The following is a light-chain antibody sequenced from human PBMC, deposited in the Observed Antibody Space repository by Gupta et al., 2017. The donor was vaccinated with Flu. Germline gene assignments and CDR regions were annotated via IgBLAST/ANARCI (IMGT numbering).Light chain of an antibody. J-gene: IGKJ1*01. V-gene: IGKV1-39*01. CDR2: AAS. CDR1: QSISSY. CDR3: KQSYSTPQT. Sequence: DIQMTQSPSSLSASVGDRVTITCRASQSISSYLNWYQQKPGKAPKLLIYAASSLQSGVPSRFSGSGSGTDFTITISSLKPEDFATYYCKQSYSTPQTFGQGTKVEIK.